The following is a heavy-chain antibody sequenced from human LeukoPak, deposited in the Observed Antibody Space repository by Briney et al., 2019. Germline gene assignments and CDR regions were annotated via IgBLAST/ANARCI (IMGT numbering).Heavy chain of an antibody. CDR3: AKGGGDYLIFYGMDV. Sequence: GGSLRLSCAVSGFTVSSYYMSWVRRAPGKGLEWVSVIYSGGSTYYADSVKGRFTISRDNSKNTLYLQMNSLRAEDTAVYYCAKGGGDYLIFYGMDVWGQGTAVTVSS. V-gene: IGHV3-53*01. J-gene: IGHJ6*02. CDR1: GFTVSSYY. CDR2: IYSGGST. D-gene: IGHD4-17*01.